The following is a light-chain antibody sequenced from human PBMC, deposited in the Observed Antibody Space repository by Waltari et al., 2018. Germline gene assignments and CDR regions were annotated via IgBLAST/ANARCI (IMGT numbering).Light chain of an antibody. V-gene: IGKV1-39*01. CDR1: QSITRY. J-gene: IGKJ2*01. Sequence: DIQMTQSPSSLSASVGDRVTITCRASQSITRYLNWYQQKPGKAPKLLIYTTSTLQSDIPSRFSGSGSGTDFTLTISSLQPEDFATYYCQQSFNTPRTFGQGTELEIK. CDR3: QQSFNTPRT. CDR2: TTS.